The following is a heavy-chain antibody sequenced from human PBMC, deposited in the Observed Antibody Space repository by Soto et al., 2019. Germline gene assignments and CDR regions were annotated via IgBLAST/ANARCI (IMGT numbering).Heavy chain of an antibody. J-gene: IGHJ5*02. CDR2: IYSSGST. CDR1: GGSISSCY. CDR3: ARHSGRYSSQNWFDP. D-gene: IGHD6-13*01. Sequence: QVQLQESGPGLVKPSETLSLTCTVSGGSISSCYWSWIRQPPGKGLEWVGYIYSSGSTNYNPSLKSRVTISVDTSKNQFSLKLTSVTAADTAVYYCARHSGRYSSQNWFDPWGQGTLVTVSS. V-gene: IGHV4-59*01.